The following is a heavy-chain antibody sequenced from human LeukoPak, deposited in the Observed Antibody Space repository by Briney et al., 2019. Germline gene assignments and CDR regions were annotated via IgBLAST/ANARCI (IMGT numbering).Heavy chain of an antibody. J-gene: IGHJ2*01. CDR3: ARSGIAVSGTRYWHFDL. V-gene: IGHV3-30*03. Sequence: PGGSLRLSCAASGFTFSSYGMHWVRQAPGKGLGWVAVISYDGSNKYYADSVKGRFTISIDNSKNTLYLQMNSLRAEDTAVYYCARSGIAVSGTRYWHFDLWGRGTLVTVSS. CDR2: ISYDGSNK. CDR1: GFTFSSYG. D-gene: IGHD6-19*01.